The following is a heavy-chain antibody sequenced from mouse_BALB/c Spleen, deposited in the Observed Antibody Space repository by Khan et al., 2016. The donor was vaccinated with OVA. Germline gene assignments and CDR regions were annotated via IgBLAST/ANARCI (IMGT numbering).Heavy chain of an antibody. V-gene: IGHV3-2*02. CDR3: ARDGSRYNYAMDY. CDR2: ISYSGSP. J-gene: IGHJ4*01. CDR1: GYSITSDYA. Sequence: EVKLLASGPGLVKPSQSLSLTCTVTGYSITSDYAWNWIRQFPGNKLEWMGYISYSGSPNYNPALKSRISITRDTSKNQFFLQLNSVTTEDTATYYCARDGSRYNYAMDYGGQGTSVTVSS. D-gene: IGHD2-3*01.